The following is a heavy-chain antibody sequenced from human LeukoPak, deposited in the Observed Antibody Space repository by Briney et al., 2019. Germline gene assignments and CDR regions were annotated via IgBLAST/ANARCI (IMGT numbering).Heavy chain of an antibody. J-gene: IGHJ4*02. CDR2: ISGSGGST. D-gene: IGHD4-23*01. CDR1: GFTFSSYA. V-gene: IGHV3-23*01. Sequence: GGSLRLSCAASGFTFSSYAMSWVRQAPGEGLEWVSAISGSGGSTYYADSVKGRFTISRDNSKNTLYLQMNSLRAEDTAVYYCAKRSVDYGGNYDCWGQGTLVTVSS. CDR3: AKRSVDYGGNYDC.